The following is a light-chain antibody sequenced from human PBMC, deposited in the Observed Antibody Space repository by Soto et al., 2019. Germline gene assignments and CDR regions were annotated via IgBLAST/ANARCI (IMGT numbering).Light chain of an antibody. CDR3: QQYYSYPWT. V-gene: IGKV1-12*01. CDR1: QDVSNW. J-gene: IGKJ1*01. CDR2: AAS. Sequence: DIQMTQSPSSVSASVGDRVTITCRASQDVSNWLAWYQQKPGKAPKLLIYAASTLQSGVPSRFSGSGSGTDFTLTISCLQSEDFATYYCQQYYSYPWTFGQGTKVDIK.